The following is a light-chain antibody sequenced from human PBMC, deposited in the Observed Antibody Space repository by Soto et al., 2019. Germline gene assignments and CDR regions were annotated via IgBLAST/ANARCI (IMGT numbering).Light chain of an antibody. CDR3: QQYGSSSS. V-gene: IGKV3-20*01. Sequence: EIVTTQSPATLSVSPGGRVALTCRASQSVSSNLAWYQQKPGQAPRLLIYDASTRATGIPDRFSGSGSGTDFTLTISRLEPEDFAVYYCQQYGSSSSFGGGTKWIS. J-gene: IGKJ4*01. CDR1: QSVSSN. CDR2: DAS.